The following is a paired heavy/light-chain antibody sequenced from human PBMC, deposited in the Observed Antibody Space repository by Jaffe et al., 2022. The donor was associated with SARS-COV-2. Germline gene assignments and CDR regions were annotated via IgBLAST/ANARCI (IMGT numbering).Light chain of an antibody. CDR1: TGTVTSGHY. CDR3: LLYYGGPWL. CDR2: DTN. V-gene: IGLV7-46*01. J-gene: IGLJ3*02. Sequence: QAVVTQEPSLTVSPGGTVTLTCGFNTGTVTSGHYPYWFQQKPGQAPRTLIYDTNTKHSGTPARFSGSLLGGKAALTLSGAQPEDEAEYYCLLYYGGPWLFGGGTKVTVL.
Heavy chain of an antibody. D-gene: IGHD3-10*01. CDR1: GYSFINYA. CDR2: VNPNTGKP. V-gene: IGHV7-4-1*02. J-gene: IGHJ4*02. Sequence: QVQLVQSGSELKKPGASVTVSCKASGYSFINYAMNWVRQAPGQGLEWMGWVNPNTGKPTFAQGFTGRFVFSLDTSVTTAYLQIISLKAEDTAVYYCARGRALSGSGSLHWGQGTLVTVSS. CDR3: ARGRALSGSGSLH.